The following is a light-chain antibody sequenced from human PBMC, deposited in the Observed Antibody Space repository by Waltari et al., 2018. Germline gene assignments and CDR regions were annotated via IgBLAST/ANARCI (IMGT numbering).Light chain of an antibody. CDR2: DAS. CDR3: QQCNSSPPT. CDR1: PSVTSQ. J-gene: IGKJ1*01. V-gene: IGKV3-11*01. Sequence: IVLTPSPATLSLSPGEAATLSCRASPSVTSQLVWYQQKRGQAPRLLIYDASTRATGIPARFSGSGSGTDFTLTISGLEPEEFAVYYCQQCNSSPPTFGQGTKVEIK.